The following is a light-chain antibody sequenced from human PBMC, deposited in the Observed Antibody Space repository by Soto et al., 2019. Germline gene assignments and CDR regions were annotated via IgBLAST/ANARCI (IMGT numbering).Light chain of an antibody. J-gene: IGKJ1*01. V-gene: IGKV3-20*01. CDR3: QQYGSSRWM. Sequence: EIVLTQSPGTLSLSPGERATLSCRASQSVSSSYLAWYQQKPGQAPRLLIYGASSRATGIPDRFSGSGSGTDFTLTMSRLEPEDFAVYYCQQYGSSRWMFGQGTKVEL. CDR2: GAS. CDR1: QSVSSSY.